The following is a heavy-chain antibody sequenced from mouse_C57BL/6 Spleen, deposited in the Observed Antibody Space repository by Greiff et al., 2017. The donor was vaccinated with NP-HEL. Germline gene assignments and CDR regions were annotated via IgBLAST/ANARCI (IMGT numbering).Heavy chain of an antibody. V-gene: IGHV5-17*01. Sequence: EVHLVESGGGLVKPGGSLKLSCAASGFTFSDYGMHWVRQAPEKGLEWVAYISSGSSTIYYADTVKGRFTISRDNAKNTLFLQMTSLRSEDTAMYYCARDRDGYYWFAYWGQGTLVTVSA. J-gene: IGHJ3*01. CDR1: GFTFSDYG. CDR3: ARDRDGYYWFAY. D-gene: IGHD2-3*01. CDR2: ISSGSSTI.